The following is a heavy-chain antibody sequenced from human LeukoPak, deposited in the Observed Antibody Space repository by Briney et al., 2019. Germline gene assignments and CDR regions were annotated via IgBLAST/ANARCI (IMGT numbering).Heavy chain of an antibody. J-gene: IGHJ3*02. V-gene: IGHV3-73*01. CDR3: TRHIDRWLMDAFDI. CDR1: GFTFSGSA. D-gene: IGHD3-16*02. Sequence: GGSLKLSCAASGFTFSGSAMHWVRQASGKGLEWVGRIRSKANSYATAYAASVKGRFTISRDDSKNTAYLQMNSLKTEDAAVYYCTRHIDRWLMDAFDIWGQGTMVTVSS. CDR2: IRSKANSYAT.